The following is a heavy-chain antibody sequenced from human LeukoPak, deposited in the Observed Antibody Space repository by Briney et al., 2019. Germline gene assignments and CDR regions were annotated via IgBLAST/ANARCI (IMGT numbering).Heavy chain of an antibody. D-gene: IGHD3-22*01. CDR2: ISYDGSNK. J-gene: IGHJ4*02. CDR3: AKDGRITMTGPDY. CDR1: GFTFSSYG. Sequence: GGFLRLSCAASGFTFSSYGMHWVRQAPGKGLEWVAVISYDGSNKYYADSVKGRFTISRDNSKNTLYLQMNSLRAEDTAVYYCAKDGRITMTGPDYWGQGTLVTVSS. V-gene: IGHV3-30*18.